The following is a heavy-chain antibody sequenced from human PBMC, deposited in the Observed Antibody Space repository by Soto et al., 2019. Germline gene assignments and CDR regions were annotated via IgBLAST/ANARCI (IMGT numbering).Heavy chain of an antibody. J-gene: IGHJ4*02. Sequence: QVQLVESGGGVVQPGRSLRLSCAASGFSFSSYGMHWVRQAPGKGLEWVAVILDDGSDKDYTDAVKGRFTISRDNSKNTLYLEVNSVGAEETAVYYCAGDDDCGEIGLDYWGQGTLVTVSS. CDR3: AGDDDCGEIGLDY. CDR2: ILDDGSDK. CDR1: GFSFSSYG. D-gene: IGHD4-17*01. V-gene: IGHV3-33*01.